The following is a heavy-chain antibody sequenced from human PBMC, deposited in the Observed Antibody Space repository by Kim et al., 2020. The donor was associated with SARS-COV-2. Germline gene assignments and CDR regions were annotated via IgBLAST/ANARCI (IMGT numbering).Heavy chain of an antibody. Sequence: ADSVKGRFTISRDNSKNTLYLQMNSLRAEDTAVYYCAKGTRGYSYANFDYWGQGTLVTVSS. V-gene: IGHV3-30*02. D-gene: IGHD5-18*01. J-gene: IGHJ4*02. CDR3: AKGTRGYSYANFDY.